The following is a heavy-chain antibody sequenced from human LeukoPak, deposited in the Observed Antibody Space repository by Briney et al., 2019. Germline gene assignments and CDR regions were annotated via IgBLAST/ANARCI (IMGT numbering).Heavy chain of an antibody. J-gene: IGHJ4*02. CDR3: ARGLEVPAALGRY. D-gene: IGHD2-2*01. V-gene: IGHV3-48*04. CDR1: GFTFSSYS. Sequence: PGGSLRLSCAASGFTFSSYSMNWVRQAPGKGLEWVSYISSSSSPIYYADSVKGRFTISRDNAKNSLYLQMNSLRAEDTAVYYCARGLEVPAALGRYWGQGTLVTVSS. CDR2: ISSSSSPI.